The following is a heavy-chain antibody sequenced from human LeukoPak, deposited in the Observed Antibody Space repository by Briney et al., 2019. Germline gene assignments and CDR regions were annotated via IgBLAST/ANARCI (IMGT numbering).Heavy chain of an antibody. CDR1: GGSISGGGYY. D-gene: IGHD1-7*01. Sequence: SQTLSLTCTVSGGSISGGGYYWSWIRQHPGKGLEWIGYIYYSGSTYYNPSLKSRVTISVDTSKNQFSLKLSSVTAADTAVYYCARGSGTTRQYYYGMDVWGQGTTVTVSS. V-gene: IGHV4-31*03. CDR3: ARGSGTTRQYYYGMDV. J-gene: IGHJ6*02. CDR2: IYYSGST.